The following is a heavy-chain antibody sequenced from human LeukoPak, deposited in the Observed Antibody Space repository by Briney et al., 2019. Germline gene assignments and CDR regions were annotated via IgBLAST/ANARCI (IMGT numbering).Heavy chain of an antibody. V-gene: IGHV4-34*01. D-gene: IGHD1-26*01. CDR1: IDSFSNYH. CDR2: VNESGGT. J-gene: IGHJ5*02. CDR3: ARGQGATVPQVGKNWFDP. Sequence: PSETLSLTCAVYIDSFSNYHWNWIRQTPAKGMEWIGEVNESGGTNISPSLRSRVILSVDTSKNQFSLKLISVAVADTAIYYCARGQGATVPQVGKNWFDPWGQGTRVTVSS.